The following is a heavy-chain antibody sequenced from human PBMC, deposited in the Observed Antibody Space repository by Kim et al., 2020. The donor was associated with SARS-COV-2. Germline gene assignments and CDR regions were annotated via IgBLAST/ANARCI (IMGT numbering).Heavy chain of an antibody. V-gene: IGHV1-24*01. D-gene: IGHD6-6*01. CDR1: GYTLTELS. J-gene: IGHJ6*02. Sequence: ASVKVSCKVSGYTLTELSMHWVRQAPGKGLEWMGGFDPEDGETIYAQKFQGRVTMTEDTSTDTAYMELSSLRSEDTAVYYCATDPLGVAARRMCMDVWGQGTTVTVSS. CDR3: ATDPLGVAARRMCMDV. CDR2: FDPEDGET.